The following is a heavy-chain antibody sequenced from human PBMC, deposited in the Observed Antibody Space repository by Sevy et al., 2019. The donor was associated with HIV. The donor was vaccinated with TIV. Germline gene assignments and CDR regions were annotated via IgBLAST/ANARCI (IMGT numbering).Heavy chain of an antibody. CDR1: GYTFTDYY. Sequence: ASVKVSCKASGYTFTDYYIHWVRQAPGQGLEWMAWINPNDGVTNYAQRFQGGVTVTWDTSISTAYMELRRLRSDDTAIYYCARLTTMPTSDLYGMDVWGQGTTVTVSS. D-gene: IGHD1-1*01. J-gene: IGHJ6*02. V-gene: IGHV1-2*02. CDR3: ARLTTMPTSDLYGMDV. CDR2: INPNDGVT.